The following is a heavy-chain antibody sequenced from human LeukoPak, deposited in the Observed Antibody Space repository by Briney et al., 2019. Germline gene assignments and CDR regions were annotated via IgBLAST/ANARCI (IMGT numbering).Heavy chain of an antibody. D-gene: IGHD6-13*01. V-gene: IGHV3-74*01. J-gene: IGHJ3*02. CDR1: GFSFSSYW. CDR2: INSDGSST. Sequence: GGSLRLSCAASGFSFSSYWMHWVRQAPGKGLVWVSRINSDGSSTRYADSVKGRFTISRDNAKNTPYLQMNSLRAEDTAVYHCARAGIGGAFDIWGQGTMVTVSS. CDR3: ARAGIGGAFDI.